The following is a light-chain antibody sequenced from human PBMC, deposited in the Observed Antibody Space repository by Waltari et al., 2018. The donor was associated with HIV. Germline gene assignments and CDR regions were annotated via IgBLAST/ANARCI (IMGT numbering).Light chain of an antibody. V-gene: IGKV3-11*01. CDR1: QSVSNY. J-gene: IGKJ5*01. Sequence: EIVLTQSPATLSLSPGERATLSCRASQSVSNYLARYQQKPGQPPRLLIYGASSRATGIPARFSGSGSGTDFTLTISSLEPGDFGVYYCQQRSNWPITFGQGTRLEIE. CDR3: QQRSNWPIT. CDR2: GAS.